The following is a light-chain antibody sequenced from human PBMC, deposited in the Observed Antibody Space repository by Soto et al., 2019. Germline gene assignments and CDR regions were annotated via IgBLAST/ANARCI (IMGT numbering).Light chain of an antibody. V-gene: IGKV1-39*01. CDR2: GAS. CDR1: QSISNY. Sequence: DIQMTQSPSSLSASVGDRVIITCRASQSISNYLNWFQQKPGKAPKLLIFGASRLQSGVPSRFSGSVSGTDFTLTITSLQTEDFATYSCQQSYSTPYTFGQGTTVEI. CDR3: QQSYSTPYT. J-gene: IGKJ2*01.